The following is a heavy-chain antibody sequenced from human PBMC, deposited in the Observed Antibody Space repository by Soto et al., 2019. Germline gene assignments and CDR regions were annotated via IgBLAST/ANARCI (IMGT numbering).Heavy chain of an antibody. CDR1: GFTFSSYA. V-gene: IGHV3-23*01. D-gene: IGHD2-2*01. CDR2: ISGSGGST. J-gene: IGHJ4*02. Sequence: VQLLESGGGLVQPGGSLRLSCAASGFTFSSYAMSWVRQAPGKGLEWVSVISGSGGSTYYADSVKGRFTISRDNSKNTLYLQMNSLRAEDTAVYYCASMRGDIVVAPAASAFDYWGQETLVTVSS. CDR3: ASMRGDIVVAPAASAFDY.